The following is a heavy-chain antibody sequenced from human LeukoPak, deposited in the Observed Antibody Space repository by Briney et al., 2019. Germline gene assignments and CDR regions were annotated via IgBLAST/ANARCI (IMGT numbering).Heavy chain of an antibody. CDR1: GEFNAYY. J-gene: IGHJ6*03. CDR2: INSGGSP. CDR3: ARVSRGRLTVPRGLQDHRHHYMDV. V-gene: IGHV4-34*01. D-gene: IGHD4-11*01. Sequence: PSETLSLTCSVYGEFNAYYWSWIRQVPGKGLEWIGEINSGGSPNDNPSLRIRVTISVDTSKGQFSLKLRPVAAADTAVYYCARVSRGRLTVPRGLQDHRHHYMDVWGKGTTVTVSS.